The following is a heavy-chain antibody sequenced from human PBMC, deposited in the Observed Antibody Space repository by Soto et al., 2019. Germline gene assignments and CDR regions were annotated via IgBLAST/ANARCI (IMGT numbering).Heavy chain of an antibody. D-gene: IGHD3-22*01. V-gene: IGHV6-1*01. CDR1: GYSVSSNIAA. CDR3: ARANDPSGNYIQYFDY. CDR2: TYYRSRWYD. J-gene: IGHJ4*02. Sequence: SQTRSLTCAISGYSVSSNIAAWNWIRQSPARGLEWLGRTYYRSRWYDDYAESVRGRIAVNPDTSKNQFSLQLNSVTPEDTAVYFCARANDPSGNYIQYFDYWGQGTLVTVSS.